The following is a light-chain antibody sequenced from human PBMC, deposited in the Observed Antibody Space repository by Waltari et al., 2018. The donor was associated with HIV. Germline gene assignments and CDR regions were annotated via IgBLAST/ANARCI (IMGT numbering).Light chain of an antibody. V-gene: IGLV2-8*01. CDR3: SSYADSNDLL. CDR2: EVT. J-gene: IGLJ2*01. Sequence: QSALTQPPSASESPGQPVTISCTGTTSDVGYYNYVSWYQQHPGKAPKLIIYEVTKRPSGVPDRFSGSKSGNTASLTVSGLQPEDEADYYCSSYADSNDLLFGGGTRLTVL. CDR1: TSDVGYYNY.